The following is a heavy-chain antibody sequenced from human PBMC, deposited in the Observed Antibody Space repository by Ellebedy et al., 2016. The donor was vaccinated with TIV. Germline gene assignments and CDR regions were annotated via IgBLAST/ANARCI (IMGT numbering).Heavy chain of an antibody. D-gene: IGHD1-26*01. CDR2: INHSGST. CDR3: ARFRRIVGPTTLPS. Sequence: SETLSLTCAVYGGSFSGYYWSWIRQPPGKGLEWIGEINHSGSTNYNPSLKSRVTISVDTSKNQFPLKLSSVTAADTAVYYCARFRRIVGPTTLPSWGKGTTVTVSS. V-gene: IGHV4-34*01. J-gene: IGHJ6*04. CDR1: GGSFSGYY.